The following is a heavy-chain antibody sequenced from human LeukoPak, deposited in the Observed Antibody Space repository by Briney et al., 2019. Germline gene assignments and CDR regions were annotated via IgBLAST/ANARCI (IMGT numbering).Heavy chain of an antibody. Sequence: SETLSLTCTVSGGSISSSSYYWGWIRQPRGKGLEGFGSIYDSGSTYYNPALKSRVTISVDTYTNQFSQKLSSVTAADTAVYYCARRRMAEHYFDYWGQGTLVTVSS. CDR2: IYDSGST. CDR1: GGSISSSSYY. CDR3: ARRRMAEHYFDY. V-gene: IGHV4-39*01. J-gene: IGHJ4*02. D-gene: IGHD5-24*01.